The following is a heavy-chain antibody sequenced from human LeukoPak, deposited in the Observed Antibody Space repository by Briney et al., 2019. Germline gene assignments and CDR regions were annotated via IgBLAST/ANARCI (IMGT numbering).Heavy chain of an antibody. CDR2: INHSGST. V-gene: IGHV4-34*01. D-gene: IGHD6-6*01. CDR3: ARSQLVSRILDY. Sequence: SETLSLTCAVYGGSFSGYHWSWIRQPPGKGLEWIGEINHSGSTNYNPSLKSRVTISVDTSKNQFSLKLSSVTAADTAVYYCARSQLVSRILDYWGQGTLVTVSS. J-gene: IGHJ4*02. CDR1: GGSFSGYH.